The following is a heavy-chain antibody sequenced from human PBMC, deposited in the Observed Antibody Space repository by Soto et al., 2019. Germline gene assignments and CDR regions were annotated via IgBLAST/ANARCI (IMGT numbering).Heavy chain of an antibody. J-gene: IGHJ5*02. CDR3: ARDSKYYDLWSGYYTDYNWFDP. V-gene: IGHV4-59*01. CDR1: GGSISSYY. CDR2: IYYSGST. Sequence: SETLSLTCTVSGGSISSYYWSWIRQPPGKGLEWIGYIYYSGSTNYNPSLKSRVTISVDTSKNQFSLKPSSVTAADTAVYYCARDSKYYDLWSGYYTDYNWFDPWGQGTLVTVSS. D-gene: IGHD3-3*01.